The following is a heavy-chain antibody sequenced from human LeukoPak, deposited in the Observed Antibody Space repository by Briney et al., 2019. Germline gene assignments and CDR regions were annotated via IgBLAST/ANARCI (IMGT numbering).Heavy chain of an antibody. CDR1: GGSISSYY. CDR2: IYYSGST. V-gene: IGHV4-59*08. D-gene: IGHD1-26*01. J-gene: IGHJ3*02. CDR3: ARQWYSGSYRTENAFDI. Sequence: SETLSLTCTVSGGSISSYYWSWIRQPLEKGLEWIGHIYYSGSTNYNPSLKSRVTISVDTSKNQFSLKLSSVTAADTAVYYCARQWYSGSYRTENAFDIWGQGTMVTVSS.